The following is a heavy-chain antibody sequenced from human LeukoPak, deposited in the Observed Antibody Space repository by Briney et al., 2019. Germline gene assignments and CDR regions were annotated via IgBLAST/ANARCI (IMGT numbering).Heavy chain of an antibody. Sequence: SETLSLTCAVYGGSFSGYYWSWIRQTPRKGLEWIGEINRSGSTNYNPSLKSRVTISVDMSKNQFSLKLSSVTAADTAVYYCARGGPGLDYWGQGTLVTVSS. J-gene: IGHJ4*02. D-gene: IGHD7-27*01. CDR2: INRSGST. CDR3: ARGGPGLDY. CDR1: GGSFSGYY. V-gene: IGHV4-34*01.